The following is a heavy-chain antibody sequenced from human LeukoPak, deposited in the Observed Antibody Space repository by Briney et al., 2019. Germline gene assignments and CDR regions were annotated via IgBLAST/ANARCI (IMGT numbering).Heavy chain of an antibody. J-gene: IGHJ6*02. CDR1: GGTFSSYA. CDR3: ARYEVVVPAATPRYYYYYGMDV. Sequence: SVKVSCKASGGTFSSYAISWVRQAPGQGLEWMGGIIPIFGTANYAQKFQGRVTITADESTSTAYMELSSLRSEDTAVYYCARYEVVVPAATPRYYYYYGMDVWGQGTTVTVSS. D-gene: IGHD2-2*02. V-gene: IGHV1-69*01. CDR2: IIPIFGTA.